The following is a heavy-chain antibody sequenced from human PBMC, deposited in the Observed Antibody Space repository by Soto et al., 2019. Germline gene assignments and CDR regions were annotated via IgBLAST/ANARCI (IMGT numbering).Heavy chain of an antibody. CDR1: GYTFTSYD. V-gene: IGHV1-8*01. CDR3: ARADSSSWDVWGLYYGMDV. Sequence: SVKVSCKASGYTFTSYDINCVRQATGQGLEWMGWMNPNSGNTGYAQKFQGRVTMTRNTSISTAYMELSSLRSEDTAVYYCARADSSSWDVWGLYYGMDVWGQGTTVTVSS. CDR2: MNPNSGNT. J-gene: IGHJ6*02. D-gene: IGHD6-13*01.